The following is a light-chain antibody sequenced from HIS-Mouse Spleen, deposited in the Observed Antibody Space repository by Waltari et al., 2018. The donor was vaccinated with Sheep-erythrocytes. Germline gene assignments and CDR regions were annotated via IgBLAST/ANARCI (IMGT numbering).Light chain of an antibody. CDR2: GAS. CDR1: QSVSSN. J-gene: IGKJ1*01. V-gene: IGKV3-15*01. Sequence: EIVMTQSPATLSVSPGERATLACRASQSVSSNLAWYQQKPGQAPRLLIYGASTRATRIPARFSGSGSGTEFTLTISSLQSEDFAVYYCQQYNNWPRTFVQGTKVEIK. CDR3: QQYNNWPRT.